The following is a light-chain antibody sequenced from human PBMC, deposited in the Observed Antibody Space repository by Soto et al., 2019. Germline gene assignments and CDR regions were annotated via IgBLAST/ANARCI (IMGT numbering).Light chain of an antibody. J-gene: IGLJ2*01. Sequence: SYELTQPPSVSVAPGQTARITCGGNNIGWKSVHWYQQKPGQAPVLVVYHNTDRPSGIPERFSGSNSANTATLTISRVEAGDEADYYCQVWDSISDHVVFGGGTQLTAL. CDR3: QVWDSISDHVV. CDR2: HNT. CDR1: NIGWKS. V-gene: IGLV3-21*02.